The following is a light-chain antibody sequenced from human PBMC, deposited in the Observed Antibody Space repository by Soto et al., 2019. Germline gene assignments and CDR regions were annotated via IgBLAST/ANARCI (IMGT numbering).Light chain of an antibody. Sequence: DIVRTQSPLSLPVTPGEPASISCRSSQNLLNSNGYNYLDWYVQKPGQSPQLLIYLGSSRASGVPDRFSGSGSGTDFTLKISRVEAEDVGVYYCMQALQTPLTFGGGTMVEIK. CDR2: LGS. V-gene: IGKV2-28*01. CDR3: MQALQTPLT. J-gene: IGKJ4*01. CDR1: QNLLNSNGYNY.